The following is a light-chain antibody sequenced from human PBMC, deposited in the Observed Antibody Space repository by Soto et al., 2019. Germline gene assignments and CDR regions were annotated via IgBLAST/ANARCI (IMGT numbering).Light chain of an antibody. V-gene: IGLV2-23*01. Sequence: QSVLTQPASVSGSPGQSITISCTEVSSDVGSYKFVSWYQHHPGKAPKLMIFEGDKRPSGVSDRFSASKSGTTASLTISGLQPEDEADYYCCSYAHSDTHDYVFGTGTKVTVL. CDR2: EGD. CDR3: CSYAHSDTHDYV. J-gene: IGLJ1*01. CDR1: SSDVGSYKF.